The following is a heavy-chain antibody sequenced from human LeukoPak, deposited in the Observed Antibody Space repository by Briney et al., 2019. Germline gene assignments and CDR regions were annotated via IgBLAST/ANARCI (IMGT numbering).Heavy chain of an antibody. Sequence: GGSLRLSCAASGFTFSSYWMHWVRQAPGKGLEWVSAISGSGGSTYYADSVKGRFTISRDNSKNTLYLEMNSLSAEDTAVYYCAKDPFGDYWGQGTLVTVSS. D-gene: IGHD3-3*01. CDR1: GFTFSSYW. J-gene: IGHJ4*02. CDR3: AKDPFGDY. V-gene: IGHV3-23*01. CDR2: ISGSGGST.